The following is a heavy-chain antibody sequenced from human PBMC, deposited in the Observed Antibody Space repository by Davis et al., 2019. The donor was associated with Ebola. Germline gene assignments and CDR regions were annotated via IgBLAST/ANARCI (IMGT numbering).Heavy chain of an antibody. J-gene: IGHJ5*02. CDR2: TGHSGYT. CDR3: ARQWAEVQYTWFDP. V-gene: IGHV4-34*01. D-gene: IGHD1-1*01. CDR1: GDSFSDYF. Sequence: MPSETLSLTCAVYGDSFSDYFWSWIRQPPGKGLEWMGETGHSGYTNYSPSLKSRVTISVDRSSNQFSLELRSVTAAATAVYYCARQWAEVQYTWFDPWGQGTLVTVSS.